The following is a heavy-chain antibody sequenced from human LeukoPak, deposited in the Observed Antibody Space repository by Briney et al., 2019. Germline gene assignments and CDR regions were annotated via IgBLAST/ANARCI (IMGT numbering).Heavy chain of an antibody. CDR3: ARDRDFPRDLFDR. V-gene: IGHV3-23*01. CDR1: GFTFSSYA. J-gene: IGHJ5*02. D-gene: IGHD2-21*02. Sequence: GGSLRLSCAASGFTFSSYAMSWVRQAPGKGLEWVSAISGSGGSTYYADSVKGRFTISRDNSKNTLYLQMNSLRAEDTALYYCARDRDFPRDLFDRWGQGTLVTVSS. CDR2: ISGSGGST.